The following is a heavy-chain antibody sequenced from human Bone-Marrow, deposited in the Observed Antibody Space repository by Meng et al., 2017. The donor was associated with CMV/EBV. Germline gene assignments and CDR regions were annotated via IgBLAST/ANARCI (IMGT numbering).Heavy chain of an antibody. D-gene: IGHD2-2*02. J-gene: IGHJ4*02. Sequence: GESLKISCAASGFTVSSNYMSWVRQAPGKGLEWVSSISSSTSYIYYADSVKGRFTISRDNAKNSLYLQMNSLRAEDTAVYYCARESRCSSTSCYTGSLGRTNGYFDYWGQGTLVTVS. CDR2: ISSSTSYI. CDR3: ARESRCSSTSCYTGSLGRTNGYFDY. CDR1: GFTVSSNY. V-gene: IGHV3-21*01.